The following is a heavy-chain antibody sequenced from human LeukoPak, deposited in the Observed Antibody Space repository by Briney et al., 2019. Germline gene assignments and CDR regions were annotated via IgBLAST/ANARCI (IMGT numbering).Heavy chain of an antibody. CDR1: AGFTFSDYW. J-gene: IGHJ4*02. CDR2: ISQDGREK. V-gene: IGHV3-7*03. D-gene: IGHD6-19*01. CDR3: VGGIGWQPDY. Sequence: GGSLRLSCAASAGFTFSDYWMNLVRQAPGKGLEWVAIISQDGREKLYVDSVKGRFTISRDNAKSSLYLQINSLRAEDTAVYYCVGGIGWQPDYWGQGTLVNVSS.